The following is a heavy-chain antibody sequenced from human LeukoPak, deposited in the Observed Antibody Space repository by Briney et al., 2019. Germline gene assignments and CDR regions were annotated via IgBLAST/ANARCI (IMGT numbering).Heavy chain of an antibody. CDR3: ARDTGSTSSYGFDY. J-gene: IGHJ4*02. CDR2: ISSSSSTI. V-gene: IGHV3-48*01. CDR1: GFTFSSYS. D-gene: IGHD2-2*01. Sequence: GGSLRLSCAASGFTFSSYSMNWDRQAPGKGLEWVSYISSSSSTIYYADSVKGRFTISRDNAKNSLYLQMNSLRAEDTAVYYCARDTGSTSSYGFDYWGQGTLVTVSS.